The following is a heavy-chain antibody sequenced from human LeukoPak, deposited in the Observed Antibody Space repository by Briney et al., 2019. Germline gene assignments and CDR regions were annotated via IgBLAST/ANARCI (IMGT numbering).Heavy chain of an antibody. J-gene: IGHJ5*02. Sequence: GGSLRLSCAASGFTFSSYAMSWVRQAPGKGLEWVSAISGSGGSTYYADSVRGRFTISRDNSRNTLYLQMNSLRAEDTAVYYCAKDGHRSSWYHNWFDPWGQGTLVTVSS. CDR2: ISGSGGST. D-gene: IGHD6-13*01. V-gene: IGHV3-23*01. CDR3: AKDGHRSSWYHNWFDP. CDR1: GFTFSSYA.